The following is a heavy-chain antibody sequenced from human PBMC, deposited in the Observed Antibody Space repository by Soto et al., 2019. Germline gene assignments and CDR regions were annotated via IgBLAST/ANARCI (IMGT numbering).Heavy chain of an antibody. CDR2: IYPCDSDT. Sequence: EVQLVQSGAELKKPGESLKISCKGSGYSFTNYWIGWVRQMPGEGLEWMGLIYPCDSDTRYSPSFQGQVTISADKSINTAYLQWSSLKAADTAMYYCARRITMARGVVPHAFDIWGQGTVVTVSS. V-gene: IGHV5-51*01. CDR3: ARRITMARGVVPHAFDI. D-gene: IGHD3-10*01. J-gene: IGHJ3*02. CDR1: GYSFTNYW.